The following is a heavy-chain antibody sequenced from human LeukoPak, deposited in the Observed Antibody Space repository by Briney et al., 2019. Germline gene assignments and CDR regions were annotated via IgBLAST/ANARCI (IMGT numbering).Heavy chain of an antibody. CDR1: GFTFSSYA. D-gene: IGHD6-19*01. CDR3: VLGSGWHDSY. V-gene: IGHV3-23*01. CDR2: ISGSGDTT. J-gene: IGHJ4*02. Sequence: GESLRLSCAASGFTFSSYAMTWVRQAPGKGLEWVSVISGSGDTTYYADSVKGRFTISRDNSKNTLYLQMNSLRVEDTAVYYCVLGSGWHDSYWGQGTLVTVSS.